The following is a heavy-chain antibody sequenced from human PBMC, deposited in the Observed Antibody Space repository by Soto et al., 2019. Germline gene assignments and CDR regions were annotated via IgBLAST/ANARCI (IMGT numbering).Heavy chain of an antibody. CDR2: ISWNSGSI. D-gene: IGHD5-12*01. V-gene: IGHV3-9*01. J-gene: IGHJ3*02. Sequence: GGSLRLSCAASGFTFDDYAMHWVRQAPGKGLEWVSGISWNSGSIGYADSVKGRFTISRDNAKNSLYLQMNSLRAEDTALYYCAKGEMATIKQPDDAFDIWGQGTMVTVSS. CDR1: GFTFDDYA. CDR3: AKGEMATIKQPDDAFDI.